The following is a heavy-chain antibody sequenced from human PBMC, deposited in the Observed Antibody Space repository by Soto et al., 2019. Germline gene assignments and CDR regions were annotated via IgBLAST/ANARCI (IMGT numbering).Heavy chain of an antibody. D-gene: IGHD4-17*01. J-gene: IGHJ3*02. CDR1: GGSISSGGYY. Sequence: QVQLQESGPGLVKPSQTLSLTCTVSGGSISSGGYYWSWIRQHPGKGLEWIGYIYYSGSTYYNPSLKRRVTXXVXTXXNQFSLKLSSVTAADTAVYYCARNTVTAHGSAFDIWGQGTMVTVSS. CDR3: ARNTVTAHGSAFDI. CDR2: IYYSGST. V-gene: IGHV4-31*03.